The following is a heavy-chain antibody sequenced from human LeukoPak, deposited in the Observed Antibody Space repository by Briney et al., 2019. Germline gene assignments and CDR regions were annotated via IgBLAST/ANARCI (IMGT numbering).Heavy chain of an antibody. CDR1: GFTFSNYG. D-gene: IGHD3-22*01. J-gene: IGHJ4*02. CDR3: AKRGVVIRVILVGFHKEAYYFDS. CDR2: IFYDGSNK. V-gene: IGHV3-33*06. Sequence: GGSLRLSCAASGFTFSNYGMHWVRQAPGKGLEWLAAIFYDGSNKYYADTVKGRFTISRDNPKNTLYLQMNSLRAEDTAVYFCAKRGVVIRVILVGFHKEAYYFDSWGQGALVTVSS.